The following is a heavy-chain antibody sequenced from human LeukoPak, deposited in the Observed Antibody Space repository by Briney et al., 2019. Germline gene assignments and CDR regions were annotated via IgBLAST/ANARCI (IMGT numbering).Heavy chain of an antibody. CDR2: ISGSGGST. J-gene: IGHJ5*02. D-gene: IGHD5-18*01. CDR3: AKRSGYQHQMGHWFDP. V-gene: IGHV3-23*01. Sequence: AGGSLRLSCAASGFTFSSYAMSWVRQAPGKGLEWVSAISGSGGSTYYADSVKGRFTISRDDSKNTLYLQMNSLRAEDTAVYYCAKRSGYQHQMGHWFDPWGQGTLVTVSS. CDR1: GFTFSSYA.